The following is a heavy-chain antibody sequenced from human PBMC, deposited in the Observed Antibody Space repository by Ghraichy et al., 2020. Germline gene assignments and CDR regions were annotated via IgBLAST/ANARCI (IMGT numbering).Heavy chain of an antibody. Sequence: SETLSLTCTVSGGSISSYYWSWIRQPPGKGLEWIGYIYYSGSTNYNPSLKSRVTISVDTSKNQFSLKLSSVTAADTAVYYCASGRIAAAIKRAEYFQHWGQGTLVTVSS. CDR3: ASGRIAAAIKRAEYFQH. V-gene: IGHV4-59*08. D-gene: IGHD6-13*01. J-gene: IGHJ1*01. CDR1: GGSISSYY. CDR2: IYYSGST.